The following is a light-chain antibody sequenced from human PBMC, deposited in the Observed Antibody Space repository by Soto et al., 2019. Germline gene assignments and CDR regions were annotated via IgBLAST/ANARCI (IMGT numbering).Light chain of an antibody. CDR3: QQNDDSPGT. Sequence: SVLTQSPGTLSLSPGERATLSCRASQSISSSYLAWYQQKPGQAPRLLIYGASNRATAIPDRFSGSGSGTDFTLTISRLEPEDFAVYYCQQNDDSPGTFGQGTKVDIK. CDR2: GAS. J-gene: IGKJ1*01. V-gene: IGKV3-20*01. CDR1: QSISSSY.